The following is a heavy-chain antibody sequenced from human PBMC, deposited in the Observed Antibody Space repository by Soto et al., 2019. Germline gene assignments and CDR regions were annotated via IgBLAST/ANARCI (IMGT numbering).Heavy chain of an antibody. CDR2: ISPDDSDT. Sequence: GESLKISCKGSGYSFTDYWIAWVRQMPGKGPECLGIISPDDSDTRYSPSFQGQVTISADKSINTVYLQWSSLKASDSAMYYCARQQWVGRNYFYYGMDVWGQGTTVTVSS. D-gene: IGHD6-19*01. CDR1: GYSFTDYW. CDR3: ARQQWVGRNYFYYGMDV. J-gene: IGHJ6*02. V-gene: IGHV5-51*01.